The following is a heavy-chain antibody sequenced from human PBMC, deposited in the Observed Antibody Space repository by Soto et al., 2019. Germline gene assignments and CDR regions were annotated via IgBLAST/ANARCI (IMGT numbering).Heavy chain of an antibody. CDR2: IKSDGSST. V-gene: IGHV3-74*01. D-gene: IGHD3-22*01. Sequence: EVQLVESGGGLVQPGGSLRLSCAASGFSFKSHWMHWVRQVPGKGLVWVARIKSDGSSTDYADSVKGRFTISRDNAKNTLYLQMYSLRAEDTALYFCARDRKYYDTSGYLYYYYGLDVWGQGTTVTVSS. J-gene: IGHJ6*02. CDR3: ARDRKYYDTSGYLYYYYGLDV. CDR1: GFSFKSHW.